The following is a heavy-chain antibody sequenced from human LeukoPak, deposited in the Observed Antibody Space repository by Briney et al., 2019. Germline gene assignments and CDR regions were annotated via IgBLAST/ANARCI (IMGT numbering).Heavy chain of an antibody. CDR2: IIPIFGTA. J-gene: IGHJ6*02. CDR3: ARGKLVDTAILNYGMDV. V-gene: IGHV1-69*13. D-gene: IGHD5-18*01. Sequence: SVKLSCKASGGTFSSYAISWVQQAPGQGLEWMGGIIPIFGTANYAQRFQGRVTITADESTSTAYMELSSLRSEDTAVYYCARGKLVDTAILNYGMDVWGQGTTVTVSS. CDR1: GGTFSSYA.